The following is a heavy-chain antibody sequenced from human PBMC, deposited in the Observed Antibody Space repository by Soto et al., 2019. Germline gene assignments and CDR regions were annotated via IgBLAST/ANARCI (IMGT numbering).Heavy chain of an antibody. J-gene: IGHJ6*02. CDR2: IYYSGST. V-gene: IGHV4-39*01. D-gene: IGHD6-19*01. Sequence: QLLESGPGLVKPSETLSLTCTVSGGSISSSSYYWGWIRQPPGKGLEWIGSIYYSGSTYYNPSLKSRVTISVDTSKNQFSLKLSSVTAADTAVYYCARHESVAGTNYYYGMDVWGQGTTVTVSS. CDR1: GGSISSSSYY. CDR3: ARHESVAGTNYYYGMDV.